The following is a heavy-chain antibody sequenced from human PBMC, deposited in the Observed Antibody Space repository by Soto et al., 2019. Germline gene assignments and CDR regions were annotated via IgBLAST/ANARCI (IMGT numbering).Heavy chain of an antibody. D-gene: IGHD3-22*01. CDR3: AIGYCVQGDGAGTYFDY. V-gene: IGHV3-66*01. J-gene: IGHJ4*02. Sequence: EVQLVESGGGVVQPGGSLRLSCAASGLSVGNNYMSWVRQAPGKGLEWVSVIYSGSTTHYADSVKGRFSISRDSSRNTVYLQMISLRVEATAVYPCAIGYCVQGDGAGTYFDYWRQGTLVTVSS. CDR2: IYSGSTT. CDR1: GLSVGNNY.